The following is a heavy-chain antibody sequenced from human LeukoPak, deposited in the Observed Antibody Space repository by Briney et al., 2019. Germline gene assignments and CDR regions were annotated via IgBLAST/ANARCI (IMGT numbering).Heavy chain of an antibody. J-gene: IGHJ3*02. CDR1: GGTFSSYA. V-gene: IGHV1-69*13. CDR3: ANPTPPLGEIILFGSQDAFDI. Sequence: SVKVSCKASGGTFSSYAISWVRQAPGQGLEWMGGIIPIFGTANYAQKFQGRVTITADESTSTAYMELSSLRSEDTAVYYCANPTPPLGEIILFGSQDAFDIWGQGTMVTVSS. D-gene: IGHD3-16*01. CDR2: IIPIFGTA.